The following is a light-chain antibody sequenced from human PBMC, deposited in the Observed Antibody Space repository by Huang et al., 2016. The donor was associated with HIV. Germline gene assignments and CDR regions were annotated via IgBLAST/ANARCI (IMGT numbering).Light chain of an antibody. V-gene: IGKV3-15*01. CDR3: QQYNDWPPT. CDR2: GAS. Sequence: EVVMTQSPATLSVSPGERATLSCRASQSVSSDLAWYQQKPDQAPRLRIYGASTRATGIPARFSGGGSGTEFTLTFSSLQSEDFAVYYCQQYNDWPPTFGRGTKVEIK. CDR1: QSVSSD. J-gene: IGKJ1*01.